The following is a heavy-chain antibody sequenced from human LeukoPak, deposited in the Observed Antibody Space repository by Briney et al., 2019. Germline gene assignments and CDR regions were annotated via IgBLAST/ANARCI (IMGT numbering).Heavy chain of an antibody. CDR2: IYYSGST. CDR3: ARLGNYYDSSGYYYADFDY. D-gene: IGHD3-22*01. CDR1: GGSISSSSYS. Sequence: SETLSLTCTVSGGSISSSSYSWGWIRQPPGKGLEWIGSIYYSGSTYYNPSLKSRVTISVDTSKNQFSLKLSSVTAADTAVYYCARLGNYYDSSGYYYADFDYWGQGTLVTVSS. J-gene: IGHJ4*02. V-gene: IGHV4-39*01.